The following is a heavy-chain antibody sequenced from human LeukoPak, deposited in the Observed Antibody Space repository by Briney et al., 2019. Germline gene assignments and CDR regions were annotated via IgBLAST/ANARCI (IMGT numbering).Heavy chain of an antibody. CDR3: ARDLGYDYVWGSYRYGYFDY. J-gene: IGHJ4*02. CDR2: IYYSGST. V-gene: IGHV4-39*07. CDR1: GGSISSSSYY. D-gene: IGHD3-16*02. Sequence: PSETLSLTCTVSGGSISSSSYYWGWIRQPPGKGLEWIWSIYYSGSTYYNPSLKSRVTISVDTSKNQFSLKLSSVTAADTAVYYCARDLGYDYVWGSYRYGYFDYWGQGTLVTVSS.